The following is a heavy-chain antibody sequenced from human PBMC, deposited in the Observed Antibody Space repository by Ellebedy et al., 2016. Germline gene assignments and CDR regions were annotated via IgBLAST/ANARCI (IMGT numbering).Heavy chain of an antibody. V-gene: IGHV3-9*01. D-gene: IGHD6-19*01. CDR2: LRFNSGST. CDR3: AKDLRQWLVRGTIDS. CDR1: GFSFDDHA. Sequence: SLKISCAASGFSFDDHAMHWVRQAPGKGLEWVAGLRFNSGSTGFADSVNGRFSISRDNAQKSLFLLMTSLRVEDSALYYCAKDLRQWLVRGTIDSWGQGTLVTVSS. J-gene: IGHJ4*02.